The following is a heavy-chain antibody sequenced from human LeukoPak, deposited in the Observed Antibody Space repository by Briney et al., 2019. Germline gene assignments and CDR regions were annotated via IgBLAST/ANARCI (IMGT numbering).Heavy chain of an antibody. V-gene: IGHV4-30-2*01. CDR2: IYHSGST. CDR1: GGSISSGGYS. CDR3: ARGAIRYFDWLSHFDY. Sequence: PSETLSLTCAVSGGSISSGGYSWSWIRQPPGKGLEWIGYIYHSGSTYYNPSLKSRVTISVDRSKNQFSLKLSSVPAADTAVYYCARGAIRYFDWLSHFDYWGQGTLVTVSS. D-gene: IGHD3-9*01. J-gene: IGHJ4*02.